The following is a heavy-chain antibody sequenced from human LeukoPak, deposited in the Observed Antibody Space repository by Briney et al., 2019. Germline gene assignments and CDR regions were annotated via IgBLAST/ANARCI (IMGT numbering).Heavy chain of an antibody. CDR3: ASQGRPGLRYFDWLLLAALPFDY. CDR2: IIPIFGTA. J-gene: IGHJ4*02. Sequence: VASVTVSCKASGGTFSSYAISWVRQAPGQGLEWMGGIIPIFGTANYAQKFQGRVTITADESTSTAYMELSSLRSEDTAVYYCASQGRPGLRYFDWLLLAALPFDYWGQGTLVTVSS. D-gene: IGHD3-9*01. V-gene: IGHV1-69*13. CDR1: GGTFSSYA.